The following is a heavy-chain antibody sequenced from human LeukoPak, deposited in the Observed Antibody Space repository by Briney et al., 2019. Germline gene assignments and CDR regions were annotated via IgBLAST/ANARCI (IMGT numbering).Heavy chain of an antibody. J-gene: IGHJ4*02. CDR3: AKDSGRRYFDWLFDY. D-gene: IGHD3-9*01. Sequence: PGGSLRLSCAASGFTFSSYAMHWVRQAPGKGLEWVAVISYDGSNKYYADSVKGRFTISRDNSKNTLYLQMNSLRAEDTAVFYCAKDSGRRYFDWLFDYWGQGTLVTVSS. CDR2: ISYDGSNK. V-gene: IGHV3-30*04. CDR1: GFTFSSYA.